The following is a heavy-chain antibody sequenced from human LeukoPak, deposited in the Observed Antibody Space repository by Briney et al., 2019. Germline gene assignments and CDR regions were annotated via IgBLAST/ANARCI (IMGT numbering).Heavy chain of an antibody. D-gene: IGHD6-13*01. CDR3: AREIAAAGTMGWFDP. V-gene: IGHV3-53*05. Sequence: GGSLRLSCAASGFTVSSNYMSWVRQAPGKGLEWVSVIYSGGSTYYADSVKGRFTISRDNSKNTLYLQMNSLRSEDTAVYYCAREIAAAGTMGWFDPWGQGTLVTVSS. CDR1: GFTVSSNY. CDR2: IYSGGST. J-gene: IGHJ5*02.